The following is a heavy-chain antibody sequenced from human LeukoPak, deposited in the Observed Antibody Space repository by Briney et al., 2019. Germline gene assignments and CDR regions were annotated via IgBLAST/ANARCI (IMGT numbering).Heavy chain of an antibody. CDR1: GGSISSGGYY. CDR2: IYYSGST. V-gene: IGHV4-31*03. D-gene: IGHD1-26*01. Sequence: TSETLSLTCTVSGGSISSGGYYWSWIRQHPGKGLEWIGYIYYSGSTYYNPSLKSRVTISVDTSKYQFSLKLSSVTAADTAVYYCARDSDWFAPWGQGTLVTVSS. CDR3: ARDSDWFAP. J-gene: IGHJ5*02.